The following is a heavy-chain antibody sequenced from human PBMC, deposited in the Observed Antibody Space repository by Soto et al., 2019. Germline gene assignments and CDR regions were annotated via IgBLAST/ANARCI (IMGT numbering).Heavy chain of an antibody. CDR3: ARAGGTTVTGLWHFDS. Sequence: QVQLEESGGGVVQPGRSLRLSCEASGFTFNTYSMHWVRQPPGKGLEWLAAIRYDGTQKYYADSVKGRFIISRDTSKKTLYLEMNSLRAEDTAVYYCARAGGTTVTGLWHFDSWRQGTLVTVSS. J-gene: IGHJ4*02. CDR1: GFTFNTYS. D-gene: IGHD4-17*01. V-gene: IGHV3-33*01. CDR2: IRYDGTQK.